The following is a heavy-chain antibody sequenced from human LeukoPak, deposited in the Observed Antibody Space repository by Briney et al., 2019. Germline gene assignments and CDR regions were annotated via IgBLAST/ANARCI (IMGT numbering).Heavy chain of an antibody. J-gene: IGHJ4*02. CDR3: ARGNDFWSGYPIFDY. V-gene: IGHV1-8*01. CDR1: GYTFTSYD. CDR2: MNPNSGNT. D-gene: IGHD3-3*01. Sequence: GASVNVSCKASGYTFTSYDINWVRQATGQGLEWMGWMNPNSGNTGYAQKFQGRVTMTRNTSISTAYMELSSLRSEDTAVYYCARGNDFWSGYPIFDYWGQGTLVTVSS.